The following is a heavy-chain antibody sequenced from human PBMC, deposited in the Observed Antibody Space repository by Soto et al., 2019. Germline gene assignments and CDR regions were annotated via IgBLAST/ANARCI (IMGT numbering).Heavy chain of an antibody. CDR2: IKTKADGGAT. Sequence: EVQLVESGGGLVKPGGSLRLSCAASGFTFTNAYMNWVRQAPGKGLEWVGRIKTKADGGATDYAASVRDRFTISRDDSKNTLYLQMNSLKTEDTAVYYCTTAAGTQYYYYYNLDVWGQGTTVAFSS. CDR3: TTAAGTQYYYYYNLDV. V-gene: IGHV3-15*07. J-gene: IGHJ6*02. D-gene: IGHD1-1*01. CDR1: GFTFTNAY.